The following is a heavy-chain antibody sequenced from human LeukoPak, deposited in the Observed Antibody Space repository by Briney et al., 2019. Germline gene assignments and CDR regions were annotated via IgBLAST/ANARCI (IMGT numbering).Heavy chain of an antibody. Sequence: GGSLRHSRAASGFTVSSNYMSWVRQAPGKELEGVSVIYSGGSTYYAVSVKGQFTISRDNSKNTLYLQMNSLRAEDTAVYYCASGPAADYWGQGTLVTVSS. CDR2: IYSGGST. CDR3: ASGPAADY. CDR1: GFTVSSNY. V-gene: IGHV3-53*01. D-gene: IGHD2-2*01. J-gene: IGHJ4*02.